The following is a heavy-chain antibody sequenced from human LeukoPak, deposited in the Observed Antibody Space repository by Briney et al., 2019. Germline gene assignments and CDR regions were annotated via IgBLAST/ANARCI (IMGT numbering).Heavy chain of an antibody. CDR2: TTRNGAKT. V-gene: IGHV3-20*04. Sequence: GRSLRLSCAASGFIFDDYGMSWVRQAPGEGLEWVSGTTRNGAKTGYAGSVKGRFTISRDNAKNSLYLQMNSLRAEDTDFYYCARDAEEDDPSNAGAPFDPWGQGILVIVSS. CDR3: ARDAEEDDPSNAGAPFDP. CDR1: GFIFDDYG. J-gene: IGHJ5*02. D-gene: IGHD7-27*01.